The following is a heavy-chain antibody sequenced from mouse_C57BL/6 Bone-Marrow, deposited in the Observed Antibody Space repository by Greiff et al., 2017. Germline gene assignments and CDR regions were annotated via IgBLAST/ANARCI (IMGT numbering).Heavy chain of an antibody. CDR1: GYTFTSYD. J-gene: IGHJ1*03. V-gene: IGHV1-85*01. CDR2: IYPRDGST. D-gene: IGHD1-1*01. CDR3: ARLGSDGSSGDWYFDD. Sequence: QVQLQQSGPELVKPGASVKLSCKASGYTFTSYDINWVKQRPGQGLEWIGWIYPRDGSTKYNEKFKGKATLTVDTSSSTAYMELHSLTSEDSAVYFCARLGSDGSSGDWYFDDWGTGTTVTVSS.